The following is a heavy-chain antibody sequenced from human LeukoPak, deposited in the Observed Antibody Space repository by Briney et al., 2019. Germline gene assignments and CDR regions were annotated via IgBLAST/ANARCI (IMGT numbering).Heavy chain of an antibody. CDR3: ARTYSSNWYSSYYYGMDV. Sequence: SETLSLTCTVSGGSISSGDYYWSWIRQPPGKGLEWIGYIYYSGSTYYNPSLKSRVTISVDTSKNQFSLKLSSMTAADTAVYYCARTYSSNWYSSYYYGMDVWGQGTTVTVSS. V-gene: IGHV4-30-4*01. CDR1: GGSISSGDYY. D-gene: IGHD6-13*01. CDR2: IYYSGST. J-gene: IGHJ6*02.